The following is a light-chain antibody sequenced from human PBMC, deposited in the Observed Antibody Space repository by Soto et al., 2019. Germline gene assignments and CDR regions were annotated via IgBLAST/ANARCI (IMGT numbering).Light chain of an antibody. CDR3: QKYNGAPLT. V-gene: IGKV1-27*01. Sequence: DIQMTQSPSSLSASVGDRVTITCRASHAISNYLAWYQQKPGKVPKLLIYAASTLQSGVPSRFSGSGYGTDFTLTISSLQPEDVATYYCQKYNGAPLTFGGGTKVEIK. J-gene: IGKJ4*01. CDR1: HAISNY. CDR2: AAS.